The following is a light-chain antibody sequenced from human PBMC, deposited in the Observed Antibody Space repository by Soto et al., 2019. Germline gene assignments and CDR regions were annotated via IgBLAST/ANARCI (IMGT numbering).Light chain of an antibody. CDR3: QQYDSYSWT. J-gene: IGKJ1*01. CDR2: DAS. CDR1: QSISGW. V-gene: IGKV1-5*01. Sequence: DIKMTQSPSTLSASVGDRVTITCRASQSISGWLAWYQQKPGEAPKILIYDASSLESGVPSRFSGSGSGTEFTLTISSLQPDDFATYYCQQYDSYSWTFGQGPKVDIK.